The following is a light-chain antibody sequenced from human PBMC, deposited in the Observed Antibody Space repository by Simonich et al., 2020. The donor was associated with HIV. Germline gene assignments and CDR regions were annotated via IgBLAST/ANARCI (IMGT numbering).Light chain of an antibody. J-gene: IGKJ4*01. CDR3: QQYNGYSLT. V-gene: IGKV1D-16*01. Sequence: DILMTQSPSSVSASVGDRVTITCRASQDISTWLAWYQQNPGKAPKLLIYAASTLQSGVPSRFSGIGSGTDFTLTISSLQPEDFATYYCQQYNGYSLTFGGGTKVEIK. CDR1: QDISTW. CDR2: AAS.